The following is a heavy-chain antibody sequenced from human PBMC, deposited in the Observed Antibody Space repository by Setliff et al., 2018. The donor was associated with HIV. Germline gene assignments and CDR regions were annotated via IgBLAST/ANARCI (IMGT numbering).Heavy chain of an antibody. CDR3: AKDPRAAVATICDY. CDR2: ISSSSSTI. J-gene: IGHJ4*02. D-gene: IGHD5-12*01. V-gene: IGHV3-48*01. Sequence: GGSLRLSCAASGFTFSSYSMNWVRQAPGKGLEWVSYISSSSSTIYYADSVKGRFTISRDNSKNTLYLQMNSLRAEDTAVYYCAKDPRAAVATICDYWGQGTLVTVSS. CDR1: GFTFSSYS.